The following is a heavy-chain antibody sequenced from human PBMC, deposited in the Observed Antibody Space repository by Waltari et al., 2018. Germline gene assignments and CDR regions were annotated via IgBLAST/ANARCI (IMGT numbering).Heavy chain of an antibody. D-gene: IGHD6-19*01. Sequence: QLQLQESGPGLVKPSETLSLTCTVSGGSIRRRSSYWGWIRQPPGKGREVIGSIYYKWSTYYNPSLKSRVTISVDTSKNQFSLKLSSVTAADTAVYYCTGTGSGWYGFDYWGQGTLVTVSS. J-gene: IGHJ4*02. CDR2: IYYKWST. CDR1: GGSIRRRSSY. V-gene: IGHV4-39*01. CDR3: TGTGSGWYGFDY.